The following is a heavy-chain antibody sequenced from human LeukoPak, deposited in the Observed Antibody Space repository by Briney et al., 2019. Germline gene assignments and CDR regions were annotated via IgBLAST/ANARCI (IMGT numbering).Heavy chain of an antibody. Sequence: KPGGSLRLSCAASGFTFSSYSMNWVRQAPGKGLEWVSSISSSGSYIYYVDSVKGRFTISRDNAKNSLYLQMNSLRAEDTAVYYCARDLPDEVPSFDLWGRGTLVTVSS. CDR1: GFTFSSYS. D-gene: IGHD1-1*01. V-gene: IGHV3-21*01. CDR3: ARDLPDEVPSFDL. CDR2: ISSSGSYI. J-gene: IGHJ2*01.